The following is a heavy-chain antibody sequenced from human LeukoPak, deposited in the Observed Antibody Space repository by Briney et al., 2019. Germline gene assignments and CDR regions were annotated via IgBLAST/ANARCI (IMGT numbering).Heavy chain of an antibody. V-gene: IGHV1-2*02. CDR3: ARGRDIVVVPAVFDY. J-gene: IGHJ4*02. CDR2: INPNSGGT. CDR1: GYTFTGYY. D-gene: IGHD2-2*01. Sequence: GASVKVSCKASGYTFTGYYMHWVRQAPGQGLEWMGWINPNSGGTNYAQKFQGRVTMTRDTSISTAYMELSRLRSDDTAVYYCARGRDIVVVPAVFDYWGQGTLVTVSS.